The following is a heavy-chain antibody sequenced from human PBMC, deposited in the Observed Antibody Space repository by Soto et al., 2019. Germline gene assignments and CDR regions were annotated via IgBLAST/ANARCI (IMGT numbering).Heavy chain of an antibody. CDR2: IWYDGSNK. J-gene: IGHJ6*02. CDR1: GFTFSSYG. CDR3: ARDLGYGDDDSYYYYGRDV. V-gene: IGHV3-33*01. D-gene: IGHD4-17*01. Sequence: QVQLVESGGGVVQPGRSLRLSCAASGFTFSSYGMHWVRQAPGKGLEWVAVIWYDGSNKYYADSVQGRFTISRDNSKNTLYLQMNSLRAEDTAVYYCARDLGYGDDDSYYYYGRDVWGQWTTVTVSS.